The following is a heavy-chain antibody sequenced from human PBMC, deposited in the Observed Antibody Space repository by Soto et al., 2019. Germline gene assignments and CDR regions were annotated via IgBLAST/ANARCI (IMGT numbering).Heavy chain of an antibody. CDR1: GYTFTSYD. CDR2: MNPNTGNS. V-gene: IGHV1-8*01. J-gene: IGHJ4*02. D-gene: IGHD1-1*01. CDR3: ARRAETNGWNGFGADKYYFDF. Sequence: ASVKVSCKASGYTFTSYDIYWVRQATGQGLEWMWWMNPNTGNSGYAQKFQGRVTMTSDTSISTAHMELSNLRSEDTAAYYCARRAETNGWNGFGADKYYFDFWGQGTLVTVSS.